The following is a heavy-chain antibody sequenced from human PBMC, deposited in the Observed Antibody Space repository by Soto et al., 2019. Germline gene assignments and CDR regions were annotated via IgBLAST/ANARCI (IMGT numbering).Heavy chain of an antibody. CDR3: ARDKVQKASSRYFDY. CDR1: GFTFSSYA. J-gene: IGHJ4*02. Sequence: GGSLRLSCAASGFTFSSYAMHWVRQAPGKGLEWVAVISYDGSNKYYADSVKGRFTISRDNSKNTLYLQMNSLRAEDTAVYYCARDKVQKASSRYFDYWGQGTLVTVSS. V-gene: IGHV3-30-3*01. D-gene: IGHD1-1*01. CDR2: ISYDGSNK.